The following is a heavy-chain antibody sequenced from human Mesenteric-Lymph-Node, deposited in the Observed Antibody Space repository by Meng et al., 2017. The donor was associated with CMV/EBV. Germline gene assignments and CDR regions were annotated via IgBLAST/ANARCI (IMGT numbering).Heavy chain of an antibody. CDR2: IYYSGST. J-gene: IGHJ4*02. CDR1: GGSISSSSYY. CDR3: ARGIDAYKGGNY. Sequence: GSLRLSCTVSGGSISSSSYYWGWIRQPPGKGLEWIGSIYYSGSTYYNPSLKSRVTISVDTSKNQFSLKLTSVTAADTALYYCARGIDAYKGGNYWGQGTLVTVSS. D-gene: IGHD5-24*01. V-gene: IGHV4-39*07.